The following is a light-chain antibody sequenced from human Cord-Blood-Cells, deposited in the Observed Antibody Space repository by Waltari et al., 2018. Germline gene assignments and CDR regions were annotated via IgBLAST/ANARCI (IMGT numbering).Light chain of an antibody. CDR2: DVS. V-gene: IGLV2-14*01. CDR3: SSYTSSSTLV. J-gene: IGLJ1*01. CDR1: SSDVGGYNY. Sequence: QSALTQPASVSGSPGQSITISCTGTSSDVGGYNYVSWYQQHPGKAPKLMIYDVSNRPLGVTNRISASKSVNTASLTISGLQAEDEADYYCSSYTSSSTLVFGTGTKVTVL.